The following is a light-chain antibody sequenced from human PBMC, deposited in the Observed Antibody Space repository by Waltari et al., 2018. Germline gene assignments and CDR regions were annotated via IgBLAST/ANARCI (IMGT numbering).Light chain of an antibody. Sequence: DIVMTQSPLSLPVTPGEPASISCRSSHWLLHSNGFNYVEWYLQRPGQSPQLRIYVGSRRAHAVPDRISGSGSGTELRLEISRVEAEDVGVYYCMQTVQTPFTCGAGTKVEIK. J-gene: IGKJ4*01. CDR2: VGS. V-gene: IGKV2-28*01. CDR3: MQTVQTPFT. CDR1: HWLLHSNGFNY.